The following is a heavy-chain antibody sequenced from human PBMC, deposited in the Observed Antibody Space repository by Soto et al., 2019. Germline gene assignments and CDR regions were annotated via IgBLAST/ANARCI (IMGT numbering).Heavy chain of an antibody. Sequence: QVQLVQSGAEVRKPGASVNLSCKTSGYPFSDYYIHWVRQAPGHGFEWMGWIKPKTGRANYAQKFQGRVTMARNTSINTAYMELSSLTSDDTALYYCVRDPGGTGYFDSWGQGLLLTVSS. CDR3: VRDPGGTGYFDS. D-gene: IGHD1-1*01. V-gene: IGHV1-2*02. CDR1: GYPFSDYY. J-gene: IGHJ4*02. CDR2: IKPKTGRA.